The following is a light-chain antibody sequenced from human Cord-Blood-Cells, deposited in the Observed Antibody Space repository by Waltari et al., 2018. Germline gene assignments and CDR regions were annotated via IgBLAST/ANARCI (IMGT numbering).Light chain of an antibody. CDR2: GAS. V-gene: IGKV3-15*01. CDR1: QSVSSN. J-gene: IGKJ1*01. CDR3: QQYNNWPRT. Sequence: EIVMTQSPATLSESQGERATLSCRASQSVSSNLAWYQQKPGQAPRLLIYGASTRATGIPARFSGSGSGTEFTLSISSLQSEDFAVYYCQQYNNWPRTFGQGTKVEIK.